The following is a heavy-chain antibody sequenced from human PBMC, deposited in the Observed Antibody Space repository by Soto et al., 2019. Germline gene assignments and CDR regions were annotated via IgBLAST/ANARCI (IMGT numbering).Heavy chain of an antibody. D-gene: IGHD6-13*01. CDR3: ARGGIAAAGTDYYYYYGMDV. Sequence: SETLSLTCAVSGGSISSSNWWSWVRQPPGKGLEWIGEIYHSGSTNYNPSLKSRVTISVDKSKNQFSLKLSSVTAADTAVYYCARGGIAAAGTDYYYYYGMDVWGQGTTVT. CDR2: IYHSGST. J-gene: IGHJ6*02. V-gene: IGHV4-4*02. CDR1: GGSISSSNW.